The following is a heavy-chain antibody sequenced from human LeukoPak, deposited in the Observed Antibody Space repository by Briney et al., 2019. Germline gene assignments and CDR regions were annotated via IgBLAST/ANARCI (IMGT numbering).Heavy chain of an antibody. CDR2: ISYDGSNK. J-gene: IGHJ4*02. CDR3: AKDGGSGSYYTYYFDY. V-gene: IGHV3-30*18. D-gene: IGHD3-10*01. Sequence: TGGSLRLSCAASGFTFSSYGMHWVRQAPGKGLEWVAVISYDGSNKYYADSAKGRFTISRDNSKNTLYLQMNSLRAEDTAVYYCAKDGGSGSYYTYYFDYWGQGTLVTVSS. CDR1: GFTFSSYG.